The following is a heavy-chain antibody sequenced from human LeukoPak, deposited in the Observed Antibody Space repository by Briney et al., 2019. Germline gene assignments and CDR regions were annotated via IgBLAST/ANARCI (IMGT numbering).Heavy chain of an antibody. CDR1: GYTFTTYG. CDR2: ISAYNGNT. J-gene: IGHJ4*02. V-gene: IGHV1-18*01. Sequence: ASAKVSCKASGYTFTTYGITWVRHAPGQGLEWMGWISAYNGNTNYAQKLQDRVRMTTDTSTSTAYMELSSLRSEDTAVYYCARGSYLVGRWGQGTLVTVSS. D-gene: IGHD2-21*01. CDR3: ARGSYLVGR.